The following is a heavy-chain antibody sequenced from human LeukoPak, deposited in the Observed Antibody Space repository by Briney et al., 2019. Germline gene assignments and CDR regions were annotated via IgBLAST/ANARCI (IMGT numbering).Heavy chain of an antibody. D-gene: IGHD6-19*01. CDR1: GFIFSNYG. V-gene: IGHV3-23*01. Sequence: GSLRLSCAASGFIFSNYGMNWVRQAPGKGLEWVAAISASGSATSYADSVRGRFTISRDNSKSTTYLQMNSLRAEDTAVYYCARVGYSSGWYDYGMDVWGQGTTVTVSS. CDR3: ARVGYSSGWYDYGMDV. J-gene: IGHJ6*02. CDR2: ISASGSAT.